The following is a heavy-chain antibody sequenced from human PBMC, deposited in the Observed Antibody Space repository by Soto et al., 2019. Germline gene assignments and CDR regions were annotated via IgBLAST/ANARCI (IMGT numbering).Heavy chain of an antibody. CDR1: GDSVSSNSAA. CDR3: ARAAHGYFEY. J-gene: IGHJ4*02. Sequence: SHTLSLTCAISGDSVSSNSAAWNLIRQSPSRGLEWLGRTYYRSKWYNDYEVSVKSRVTISPDTSKNQFSLQLNSVTPEDTAVYYCARAAHGYFEYWGEGTLVTVSS. V-gene: IGHV6-1*01. CDR2: TYYRSKWYN.